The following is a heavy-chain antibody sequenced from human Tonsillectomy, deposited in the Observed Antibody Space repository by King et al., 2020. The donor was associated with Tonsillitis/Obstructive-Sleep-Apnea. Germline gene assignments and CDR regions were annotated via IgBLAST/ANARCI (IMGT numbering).Heavy chain of an antibody. CDR1: GGSISSYY. Sequence: VQLQESGPGLVKPSETLSLTCTVSGGSISSYYWSWIRQPPGKGLEWIGYIYYSGSTNYNPSLKSRVTISVDTSKNQFSLKLSSVTAADTAVYYCARAAGYSGYDYFPNWFDPWGQGTLVTVSS. CDR2: IYYSGST. J-gene: IGHJ5*02. D-gene: IGHD5-12*01. CDR3: ARAAGYSGYDYFPNWFDP. V-gene: IGHV4-59*01.